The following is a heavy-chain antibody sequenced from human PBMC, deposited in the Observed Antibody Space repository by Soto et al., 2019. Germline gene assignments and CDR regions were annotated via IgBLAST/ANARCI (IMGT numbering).Heavy chain of an antibody. D-gene: IGHD3-22*01. CDR1: GGSFSGYY. Sequence: PSETLSLTCAVYGGSFSGYYWSWIRQPPGKGLECIGEINHSGSTNYNPSLKSRVTITVDTSKNQFSLKLSSVTAADTAVYYCARGFRYYYDSSGYYYGGSRTYYFDYWGRGTLVTVSS. J-gene: IGHJ4*02. CDR2: INHSGST. V-gene: IGHV4-34*01. CDR3: ARGFRYYYDSSGYYYGGSRTYYFDY.